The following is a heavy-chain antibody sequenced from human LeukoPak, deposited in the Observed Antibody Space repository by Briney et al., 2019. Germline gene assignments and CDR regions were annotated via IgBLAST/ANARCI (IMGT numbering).Heavy chain of an antibody. CDR3: ARRSGNYVDY. D-gene: IGHD1-26*01. CDR2: IYPGDSDT. CDR1: GYSFTSYW. J-gene: IGHJ4*02. Sequence: GESLQISCKASGYSFTSYWIGCVRQLPGKGLQYMGIIYPGDSDTKYSPSFQGQVTISADTSISTAYLQWSSLKASDTAMYYCARRSGNYVDYWGQGTLVTVSS. V-gene: IGHV5-51*01.